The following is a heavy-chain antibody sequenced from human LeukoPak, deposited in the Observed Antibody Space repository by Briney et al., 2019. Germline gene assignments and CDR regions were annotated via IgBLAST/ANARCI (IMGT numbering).Heavy chain of an antibody. CDR1: GGSISSSSYY. CDR2: IYYSGST. Sequence: SETLSLTCTVSGGSISSSSYYWGWIRQPPGKGLEWIGSIYYSGSTYYNPSLKSRVTISVDTSKNQFSLKLSSVTAADTAVYYCARQGPKASLFDYWGQGTLVTVSS. J-gene: IGHJ4*02. CDR3: ARQGPKASLFDY. V-gene: IGHV4-39*01.